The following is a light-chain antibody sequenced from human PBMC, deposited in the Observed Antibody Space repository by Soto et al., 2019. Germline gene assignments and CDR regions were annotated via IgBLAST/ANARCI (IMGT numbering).Light chain of an antibody. V-gene: IGKV3-15*01. J-gene: IGKJ1*01. CDR1: QSVSSN. CDR3: QQYNNWPPWT. Sequence: IEMTQSAATLSVSPGERATLSCRASQSVSSNLAWYQQKPGQAPRLLIYGASTRATGIPARFSGSGSGTEFTLTISSLQSEDFADYYCQQYNNWPPWTFGQGTKVDI. CDR2: GAS.